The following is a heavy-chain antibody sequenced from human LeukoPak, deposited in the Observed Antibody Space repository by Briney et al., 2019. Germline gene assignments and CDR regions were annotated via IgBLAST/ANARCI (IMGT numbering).Heavy chain of an antibody. J-gene: IGHJ3*02. CDR3: AKDGVVIDFDAFDI. D-gene: IGHD3-3*01. CDR2: IREDGSNK. Sequence: GGSLRLSCAASGFTFSSYGMHSVRQAPGKGLGWVALIREDGSNKYYAQAVKGRFTISTDNSKSKLYLQMTSLRPEDTAVYYCAKDGVVIDFDAFDIWGQGTMVTVSS. V-gene: IGHV3-30*02. CDR1: GFTFSSYG.